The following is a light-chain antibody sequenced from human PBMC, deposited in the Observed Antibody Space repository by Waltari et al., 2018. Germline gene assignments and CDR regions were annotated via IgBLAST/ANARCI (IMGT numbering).Light chain of an antibody. CDR1: SGPVTSGHY. Sequence: QAVVTQEPSLTVSPGGTVTLTCGSSSGPVTSGHYPYWFQQTPDQAPKTLMYDTRNKPSWTPARFSGSLLGGKAALTLSGAQPDEEATYYCLVSYSGALWVFGGGTKLTVL. J-gene: IGLJ3*02. V-gene: IGLV7-46*01. CDR2: DTR. CDR3: LVSYSGALWV.